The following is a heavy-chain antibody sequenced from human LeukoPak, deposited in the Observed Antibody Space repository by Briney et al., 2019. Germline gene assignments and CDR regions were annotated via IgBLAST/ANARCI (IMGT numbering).Heavy chain of an antibody. V-gene: IGHV4-30-2*01. CDR3: ERDHAFDI. J-gene: IGHJ3*02. CDR1: GGSISSGSYY. CDR2: IYHSGST. Sequence: SETLSLTCAVSGGSISSGSYYWSWIRQPPGKGLEWIGYIYHSGSTYYNPSLKSRVTISVDRSKNQFSLKLSSVTAADTAVYYCERDHAFDIWGQGTMVTVSS.